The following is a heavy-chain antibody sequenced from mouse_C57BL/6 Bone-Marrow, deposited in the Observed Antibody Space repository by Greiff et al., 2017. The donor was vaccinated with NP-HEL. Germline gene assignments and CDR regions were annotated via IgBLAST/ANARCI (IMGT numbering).Heavy chain of an antibody. D-gene: IGHD1-1*01. V-gene: IGHV1-15*01. CDR2: IDPETGGT. CDR1: GYTFTDYE. Sequence: QVQLQQSGAELVRPGASVTLSCKASGYTFTDYEMHWVKQTPVHGLEWIGAIDPETGGTAYNQKFKGKAILTAAKSSSTAYMELRSLTSEDSAVYYCPPTTPVVGAMDYWGQGTSVTVSS. J-gene: IGHJ4*01. CDR3: PPTTPVVGAMDY.